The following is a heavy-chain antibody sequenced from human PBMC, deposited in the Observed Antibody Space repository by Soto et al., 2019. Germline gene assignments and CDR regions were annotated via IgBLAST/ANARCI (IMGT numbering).Heavy chain of an antibody. CDR2: LYYGRSA. CDR1: GDSISSYY. Sequence: QVQLQESGPGLVKPSETLSLTCAVSGDSISSYYCMWIRQPPGKGLESIGYLYYGRSANYNPSLKSRVTLSVATSPNQCSLTLSSMTAADTAVYYCAIRSMAVVPEYWGKGTLVTVSS. J-gene: IGHJ4*02. D-gene: IGHD3-22*01. CDR3: AIRSMAVVPEY. V-gene: IGHV4-59*01.